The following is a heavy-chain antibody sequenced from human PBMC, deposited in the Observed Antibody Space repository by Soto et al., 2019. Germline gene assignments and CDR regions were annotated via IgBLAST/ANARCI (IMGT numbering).Heavy chain of an antibody. Sequence: QVQLQESGPGLVKPSQTLSLTCTVSGGSISSGGYYWSWIRQHPGKGLEWIGYIDYSGSTYYNPSLKRRVTLSVDPSNTQFSLKLSSVTAADTAVYYCARSSYAAVDNVNWFDTWGQGTLVTVSS. V-gene: IGHV4-31*03. CDR3: ARSSYAAVDNVNWFDT. D-gene: IGHD2-2*01. CDR1: GGSISSGGYY. J-gene: IGHJ5*02. CDR2: IDYSGST.